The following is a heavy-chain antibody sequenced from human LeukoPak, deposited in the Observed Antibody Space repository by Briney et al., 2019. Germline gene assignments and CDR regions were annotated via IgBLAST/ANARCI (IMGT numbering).Heavy chain of an antibody. Sequence: GGPLRLSCTASGFSFEEYAMQWVRQVPGRGLQWVSGISSNGESTVYADSVKGRFTISRDNAMNSLYLQMNFLRTEDKAIYYCAKGSGTYQGPFDHWGQGILVTVSS. D-gene: IGHD1-1*01. CDR2: ISSNGEST. CDR1: GFSFEEYA. J-gene: IGHJ4*02. V-gene: IGHV3-9*01. CDR3: AKGSGTYQGPFDH.